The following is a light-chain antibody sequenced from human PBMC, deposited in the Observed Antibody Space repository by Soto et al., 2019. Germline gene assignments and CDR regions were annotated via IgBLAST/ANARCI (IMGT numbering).Light chain of an antibody. CDR3: CAYTVSATYV. CDR1: SSDVGGYNY. Sequence: QSVLTQPASASGAPGQSITISCTGTSSDVGGYNYVSWYQQHPGKAPKLMIYAVSNRPSGVSNRFSGSKSGSTATLTISGLQAEDEADYDCCAYTVSATYVFGTGTKVTV. V-gene: IGLV2-14*01. J-gene: IGLJ1*01. CDR2: AVS.